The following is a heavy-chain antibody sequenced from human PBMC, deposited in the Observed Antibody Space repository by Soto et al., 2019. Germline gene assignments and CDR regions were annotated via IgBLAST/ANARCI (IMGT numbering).Heavy chain of an antibody. J-gene: IGHJ2*01. CDR2: IYSGGNT. D-gene: IGHD1-26*01. CDR1: GFTVSSSY. V-gene: IGHV3-66*04. CDR3: ARHVGFYWYFDL. Sequence: GWSLRLSCAASGFTVSSSYMSWVRQAPGKGLEWVSCIYSGGNTYYADSVKGRFTISRDNSKDTLYLQMNSLRAEDTAMYYCARHVGFYWYFDLWGRGTLVTVSS.